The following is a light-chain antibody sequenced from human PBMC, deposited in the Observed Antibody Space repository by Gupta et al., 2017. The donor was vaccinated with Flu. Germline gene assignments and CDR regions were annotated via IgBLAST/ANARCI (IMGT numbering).Light chain of an antibody. V-gene: IGLV3-10*01. CDR2: AVT. Sequence: SYELTQPPSLSVSPGQTARITCSGSALPKKYAYWYQQKSGQATGLGIKAVTKRRCGILERFTGSSSWSMVRSTITRARVEDEADDNGYSQASSANQEGVGGGTKLTGL. CDR1: ALPKKY. CDR3: YSQASSANQEG. J-gene: IGLJ2*01.